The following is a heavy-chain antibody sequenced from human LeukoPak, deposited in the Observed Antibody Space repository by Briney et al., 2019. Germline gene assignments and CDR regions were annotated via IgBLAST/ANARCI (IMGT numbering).Heavy chain of an antibody. Sequence: SETLSLTCAVYGGSFSSYYWSWIRQPPGKGREWIGEINHSGSTNYNPSLKSRVTISVDTSKKQFSLKLSSVTAADTAVYYCARGGKMIVVVKKRDFDYWGQGTLVTVSS. J-gene: IGHJ4*02. D-gene: IGHD3-22*01. CDR3: ARGGKMIVVVKKRDFDY. V-gene: IGHV4-34*01. CDR1: GGSFSSYY. CDR2: INHSGST.